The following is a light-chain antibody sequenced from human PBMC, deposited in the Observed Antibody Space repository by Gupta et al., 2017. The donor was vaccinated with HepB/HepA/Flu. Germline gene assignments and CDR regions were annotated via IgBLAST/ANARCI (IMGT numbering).Light chain of an antibody. CDR3: QSYDSSLSGSV. CDR2: GHS. J-gene: IGLJ2*01. CDR1: SSNIGAGYD. Sequence: QSVLTQPPSVSGAPGQRVTISCTGSSSNIGAGYDVHWYQQLPGTAPKPLIYGHSNRPSGVPDRFSGSKSGTSASLAITGLQAEDEADYYCQSYDSSLSGSVFGGGTKLTVL. V-gene: IGLV1-40*01.